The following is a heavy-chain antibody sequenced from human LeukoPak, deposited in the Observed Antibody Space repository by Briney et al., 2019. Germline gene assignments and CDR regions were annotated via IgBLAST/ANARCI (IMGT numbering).Heavy chain of an antibody. D-gene: IGHD1-26*01. CDR2: INPNSGGT. J-gene: IGHJ4*02. CDR1: GYTFTGYY. CDR3: ARDRSGIVGAKYYFDY. Sequence: ASVKVSCKASGYTFTGYYMHWVRQAPGQGLEWMGWINPNSGGTNYAQKFQGRVTMTRDTSISTAYMELSRLRSDDTAVYYCARDRSGIVGAKYYFDYWGQGTLVTVSS. V-gene: IGHV1-2*02.